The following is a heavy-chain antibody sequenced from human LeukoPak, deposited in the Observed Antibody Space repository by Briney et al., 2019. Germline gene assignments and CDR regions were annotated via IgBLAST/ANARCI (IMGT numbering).Heavy chain of an antibody. Sequence: SETLSLTCTVSGGSISSYYWSWIRQPPGKGLEWIGYIYYSGSTSYNPSLKSRVTISVDTSKNQFSLKLSSVTAADTAVYYCARRSYSSGWRPFDYWGQGTLVTVSS. V-gene: IGHV4-59*08. CDR2: IYYSGST. CDR1: GGSISSYY. CDR3: ARRSYSSGWRPFDY. D-gene: IGHD6-19*01. J-gene: IGHJ4*02.